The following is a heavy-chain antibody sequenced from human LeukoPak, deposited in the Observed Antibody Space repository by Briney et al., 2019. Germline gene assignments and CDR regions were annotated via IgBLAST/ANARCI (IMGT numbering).Heavy chain of an antibody. CDR1: GYTFTGYY. CDR3: AREHKLYSSGHAGY. D-gene: IGHD6-19*01. CDR2: INPNSGGT. V-gene: IGHV1-2*02. Sequence: ASVKVSCKASGYTFTGYYMHWVRQAPAQGLEWMGWINPNSGGTNYEQNLQGRVTMTRDTSNSTAYLELSRLSSDDTDVYYFAREHKLYSSGHAGYWGQGTLDTVSS. J-gene: IGHJ4*02.